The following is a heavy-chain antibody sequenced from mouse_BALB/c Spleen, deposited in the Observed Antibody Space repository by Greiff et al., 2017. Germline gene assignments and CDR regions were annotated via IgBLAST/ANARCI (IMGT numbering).Heavy chain of an antibody. CDR3: ARSSVRNYYAMDY. J-gene: IGHJ4*01. CDR2: ISRGSGTI. V-gene: IGHV5-17*02. Sequence: EVQLEESGGGLVQPGGSRKLSCAASGFTFSSYGMHWVRQAPGKGLEWVGYISRGSGTIYYTDKVKGRVTMSRDNAYNTLFLQMTSLRSEDTAVYDCARSSVRNYYAMDYWGQGTSVTVSS. CDR1: GFTFSSYG.